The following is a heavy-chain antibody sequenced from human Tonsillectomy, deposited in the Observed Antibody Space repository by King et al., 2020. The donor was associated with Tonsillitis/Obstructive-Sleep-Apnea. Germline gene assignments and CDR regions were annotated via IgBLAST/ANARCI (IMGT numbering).Heavy chain of an antibody. CDR1: GYTFTSYY. CDR3: GRVGGSGSSYFDY. Sequence: QLVQSGAEVQKPGASVKVSCKASGYTFTSYYMHWVRQAPGQGLEWMGIINPSGGSTNYAQKFQGRVTMTRDTSTSTVYMELSSLTSEDTAVYYCGRVGGSGSSYFDYWGQGTLVTVSS. J-gene: IGHJ4*02. V-gene: IGHV1-46*01. D-gene: IGHD3-10*01. CDR2: INPSGGST.